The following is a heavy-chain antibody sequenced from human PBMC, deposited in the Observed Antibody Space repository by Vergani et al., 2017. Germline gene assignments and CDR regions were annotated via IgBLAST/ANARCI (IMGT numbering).Heavy chain of an antibody. CDR3: AREDCSGGSCYADYYYYGMDV. CDR1: GFVFNNYG. D-gene: IGHD2-15*01. J-gene: IGHJ6*02. V-gene: IGHV3-74*01. CDR2: INSDGSST. Sequence: QLVESGGGVAQPGRSLRLSCVTSGFVFNNYGMHWVRQAPGRGLEWVSRINSDGSSTSYADSVKGRFTISRDNAKNTLYLQMNSLRAEDTAVYYCAREDCSGGSCYADYYYYGMDVWGQGTTVTVSS.